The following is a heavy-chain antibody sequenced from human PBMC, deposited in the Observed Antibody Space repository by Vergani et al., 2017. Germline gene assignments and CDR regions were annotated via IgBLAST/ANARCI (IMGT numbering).Heavy chain of an antibody. V-gene: IGHV1-69*18. J-gene: IGHJ6*03. CDR1: GGTFSSYA. CDR2: IIPIFGTA. Sequence: QVQLVQSGAEVKKPGSSVKVSCKASGGTFSSYAISWVRQAPGQGLEWMGRIIPIFGTANYAQKFQGRVTITADESTSTAYMELSSLRSEDTAVYYCARGLWGYYGSGSWGSYYYMDVWGKGTTVTVSS. D-gene: IGHD3-10*01. CDR3: ARGLWGYYGSGSWGSYYYMDV.